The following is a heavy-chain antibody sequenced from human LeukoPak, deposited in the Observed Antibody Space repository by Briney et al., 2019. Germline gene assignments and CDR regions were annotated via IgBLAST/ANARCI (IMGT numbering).Heavy chain of an antibody. J-gene: IGHJ4*02. D-gene: IGHD2/OR15-2a*01. CDR1: GYTFTSYG. V-gene: IGHV1-18*01. Sequence: ASVKVSCKASGYTFTSYGINWVRQAPGQGLEWMGWISTYNGDTNYAQMLQGRVTMTTDTSTSTAYMELRSLRFDDTSVYYCSRGPTYVFSMPYWGQEPLFTVSS. CDR3: SRGPTYVFSMPY. CDR2: ISTYNGDT.